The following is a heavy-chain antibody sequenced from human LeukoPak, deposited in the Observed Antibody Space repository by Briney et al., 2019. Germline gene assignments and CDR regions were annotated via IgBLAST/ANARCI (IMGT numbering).Heavy chain of an antibody. J-gene: IGHJ5*02. D-gene: IGHD6-19*01. Sequence: GGSLRLSCAASGFTFSSYAMSWVRQAPGKGLEWVSAISGSGGSTYYADSVKGRFTISRDNSKNTLYLQMNSLRAEATAVYYCAKGPLDHSSGWYPPGWFDHWGQGTLVTVSS. V-gene: IGHV3-23*01. CDR3: AKGPLDHSSGWYPPGWFDH. CDR1: GFTFSSYA. CDR2: ISGSGGST.